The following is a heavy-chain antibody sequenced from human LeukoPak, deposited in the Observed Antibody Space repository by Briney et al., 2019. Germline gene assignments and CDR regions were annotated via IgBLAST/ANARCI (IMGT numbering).Heavy chain of an antibody. D-gene: IGHD3-3*01. Sequence: GGSLSLSRAPSGFTLSSYATSWVRPAPGKGLEWVSVICGNGGKTYTAHPVKGRFTHSRDNSKNTMFPKMNSLRAEDTAAYYCAKVRDLETVLARFDNWGQGTLVTVSS. CDR3: AKVRDLETVLARFDN. J-gene: IGHJ5*02. CDR2: ICGNGGKT. V-gene: IGHV3-23*01. CDR1: GFTLSSYA.